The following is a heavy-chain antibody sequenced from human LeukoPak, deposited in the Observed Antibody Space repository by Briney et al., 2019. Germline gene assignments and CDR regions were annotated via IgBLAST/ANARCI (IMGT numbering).Heavy chain of an antibody. CDR1: SKSFSDDY. J-gene: IGHJ6*03. Sequence: SKTLSITSEVFSKSFSDDYWSLIRPPPQKRLQMTGVINPRGITNYSLSLKSRVTISVDTSKNQFSLKLSPVAAADTAVYLCARVGYSYVINDWSRTGLGAYATKYYYLMDVWDKGTTVTVSS. CDR2: INPRGIT. V-gene: IGHV4-34*01. D-gene: IGHD5-18*01. CDR3: ARVGYSYVINDWSRTGLGAYATKYYYLMDV.